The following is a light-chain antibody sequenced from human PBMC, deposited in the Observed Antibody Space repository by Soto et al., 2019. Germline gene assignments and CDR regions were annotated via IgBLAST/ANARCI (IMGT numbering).Light chain of an antibody. CDR2: DSS. CDR1: QSLSSNF. J-gene: IGKJ1*01. CDR3: QQYDMSPGT. Sequence: EIVLTQSPATLSLSPGERATLSCRASQSLSSNFLAWYQQKPGQPPRLLIYDSSTRATGFPDRFSGSGSGKDFSRTISRLEPEGLAVYYCQQYDMSPGTFGRGAKVEIK. V-gene: IGKV3-20*01.